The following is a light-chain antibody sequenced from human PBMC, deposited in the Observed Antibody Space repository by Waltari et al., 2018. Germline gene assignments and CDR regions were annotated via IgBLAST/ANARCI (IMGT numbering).Light chain of an antibody. Sequence: QSALTQPASVSGSPGQTITISCTGTSSDIGGHNYVSWYQQHPGKAPKLMIYDVVKRPSWVSNRFSGSKSANTTSLTISGLQAEDDSIYYCSSYASSKFGGGTKLTVL. J-gene: IGLJ2*01. CDR2: DVV. CDR1: SSDIGGHNY. CDR3: SSYASSK. V-gene: IGLV2-14*01.